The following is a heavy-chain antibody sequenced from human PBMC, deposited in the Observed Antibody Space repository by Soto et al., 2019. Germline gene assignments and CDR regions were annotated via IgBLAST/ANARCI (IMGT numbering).Heavy chain of an antibody. Sequence: PSETLSRTWTVSGGSISDYYWSWIRQPPGKGLEWIGYLYYSGSTNYNPSLKSRVTISVDTSKKQFSLKLSSVTAADTAVYYCVWGYYMDVSGQGTTVTVSS. V-gene: IGHV4-59*01. CDR3: VWGYYMDV. CDR1: GGSISDYY. D-gene: IGHD3-10*01. CDR2: LYYSGST. J-gene: IGHJ6*03.